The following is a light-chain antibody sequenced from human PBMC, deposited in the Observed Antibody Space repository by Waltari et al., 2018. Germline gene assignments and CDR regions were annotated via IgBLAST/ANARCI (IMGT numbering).Light chain of an antibody. J-gene: IGLJ1*01. V-gene: IGLV2-14*03. CDR1: TGDVGGYNS. Sequence: QSALTQPASVSGSPGQSITISCTGTTGDVGGYNSVSWFQQYPGRAPKLIIYDVNKWPSGVSNRFSGSKSGNTASLTISGLQAEDEADYFCISYTNRGTFVFGTGTKVTVL. CDR3: ISYTNRGTFV. CDR2: DVN.